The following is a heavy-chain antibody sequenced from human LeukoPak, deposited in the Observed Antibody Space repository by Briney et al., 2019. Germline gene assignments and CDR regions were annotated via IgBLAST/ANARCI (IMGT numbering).Heavy chain of an antibody. V-gene: IGHV3-30*04. CDR3: VRDKLTGASRLDY. CDR1: GFTFSSYA. J-gene: IGHJ4*02. Sequence: GGSLRLSCAASGFTFSSYAIHWVRQAPGKGLEWVAVISYDGGNKYYTDSVKGRFTISRDNSKNTLYLQMNSLRAEDTAVYYCVRDKLTGASRLDYWGQGTLLTVSS. CDR2: ISYDGGNK. D-gene: IGHD7-27*01.